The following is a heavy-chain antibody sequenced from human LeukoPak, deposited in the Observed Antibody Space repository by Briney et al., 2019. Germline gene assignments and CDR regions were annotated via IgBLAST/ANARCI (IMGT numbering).Heavy chain of an antibody. Sequence: GGSLRLSCAASGFTFSAYTLHWVRQAPGKGLEWVAVVSPDGNVKYYADSVKGRFTISRDDSQSSLYLQMNSLRAEDTALYYCARPLAPRGSHTSVQQCFDNWGQGVLVTVSS. CDR3: ARPLAPRGSHTSVQQCFDN. J-gene: IGHJ4*02. D-gene: IGHD2-15*01. V-gene: IGHV3-30*04. CDR2: VSPDGNVK. CDR1: GFTFSAYT.